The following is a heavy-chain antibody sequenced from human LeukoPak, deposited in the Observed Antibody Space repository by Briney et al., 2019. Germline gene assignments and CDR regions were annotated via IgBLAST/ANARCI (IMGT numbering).Heavy chain of an antibody. CDR2: ISSSSSYI. Sequence: GGSLRLSCAASGFTFSSYSMNWVRQAPGKGLEWVSSISSSSSYIYYADSVKGRFTISRDNAKNSLYLQMNSLRAEDTAVYYCAKVSIVGATTRGNWFDPWGQGTLVTVSP. D-gene: IGHD1-26*01. CDR3: AKVSIVGATTRGNWFDP. V-gene: IGHV3-21*04. J-gene: IGHJ5*02. CDR1: GFTFSSYS.